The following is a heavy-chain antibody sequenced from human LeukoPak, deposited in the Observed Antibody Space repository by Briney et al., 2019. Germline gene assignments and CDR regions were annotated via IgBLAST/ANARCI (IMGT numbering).Heavy chain of an antibody. CDR2: ISSSGSM. J-gene: IGHJ4*02. D-gene: IGHD3-3*01. Sequence: GGSLRLSCTASGFTLNDYYMSWIRQVPGKGLAWVSYISSSGSMYYADSVKGRFTISRDNAKNSLYLQMNSLRAEDTAVYYCARERERGSLEWLLEYWGQGTLVTVSS. CDR1: GFTLNDYY. CDR3: ARERERGSLEWLLEY. V-gene: IGHV3-11*01.